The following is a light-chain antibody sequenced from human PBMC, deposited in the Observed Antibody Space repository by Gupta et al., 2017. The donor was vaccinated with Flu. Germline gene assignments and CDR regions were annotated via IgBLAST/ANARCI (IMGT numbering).Light chain of an antibody. CDR2: EIS. J-gene: IGLJ3*02. Sequence: SALTLPPSASRSPGQAVTISCTGTSSDVGGYNYVSCYQQHPGTAPKLIYDEISKRPSGAPDLCGANYAGTAALLNAPGHQAEDDAYYYCTSYASRNNVVFGGGTKLTVL. V-gene: IGLV2-8*01. CDR1: SSDVGGYNY. CDR3: TSYASRNNVV.